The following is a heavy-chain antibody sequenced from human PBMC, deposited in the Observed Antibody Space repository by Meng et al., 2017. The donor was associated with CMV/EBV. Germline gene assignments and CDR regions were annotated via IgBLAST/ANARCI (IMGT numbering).Heavy chain of an antibody. CDR3: ALQGGDY. CDR2: ISSSSSYI. CDR1: GFTFSSYS. V-gene: IGHV3-21*01. Sequence: GESLKISCAASGFTFSSYSMNWVRQAPGKGLEWVSSISSSSSYIYYADSVKGRFTISRDNSKNSLYLQMNSLRAEDTAVYYCALQGGDYWGQGTLVTVSS. J-gene: IGHJ4*02. D-gene: IGHD3-16*01.